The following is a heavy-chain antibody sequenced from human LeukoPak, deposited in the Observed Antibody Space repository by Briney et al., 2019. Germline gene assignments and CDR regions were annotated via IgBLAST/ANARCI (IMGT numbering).Heavy chain of an antibody. CDR3: ARVPYGDYINY. V-gene: IGHV4-30-4*01. J-gene: IGHJ4*02. D-gene: IGHD4-17*01. Sequence: SETLSLTCTVSGASISSGDYYWSWIRQPPGKGLEWIGYIYYSGSTYYNPSLKSRVTITRDTSKNQASLKVSSVTAADTAVYYCARVPYGDYINYWGQGTLVTVSS. CDR2: IYYSGST. CDR1: GASISSGDYY.